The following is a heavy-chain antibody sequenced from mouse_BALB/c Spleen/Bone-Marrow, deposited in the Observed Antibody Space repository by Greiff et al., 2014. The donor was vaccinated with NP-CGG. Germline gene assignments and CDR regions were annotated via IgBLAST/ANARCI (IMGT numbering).Heavy chain of an antibody. J-gene: IGHJ3*01. V-gene: IGHV1-5*01. CDR1: GYSSTSYW. Sequence: EVQLQQSGTVLARPGASVKMSCKASGYSSTSYWMHWVKQRPGQGLEWIGAIYPGNSDTRYNQKFKGKAKLTAVASASNAYMELSSLTNEDSAVYYCTGYGNYVETSFAYWGQGTLVTVSA. D-gene: IGHD2-1*01. CDR2: IYPGNSDT. CDR3: TGYGNYVETSFAY.